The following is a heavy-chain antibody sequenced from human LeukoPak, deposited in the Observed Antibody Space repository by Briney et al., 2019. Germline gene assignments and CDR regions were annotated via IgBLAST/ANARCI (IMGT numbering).Heavy chain of an antibody. CDR2: INSDGSST. CDR1: GFTFSSYW. V-gene: IGHV3-74*01. Sequence: GGSLRLSCAASGFTFSSYWMHWVRQAPGKGLVWVSRINSDGSSTSYADSVKGRFTISGDNAKNTLYLQMNSLRAEDTAVYYCARGSTDTYYYDSSGYYSEYFQHWGQGTLVTVSS. D-gene: IGHD3-22*01. CDR3: ARGSTDTYYYDSSGYYSEYFQH. J-gene: IGHJ1*01.